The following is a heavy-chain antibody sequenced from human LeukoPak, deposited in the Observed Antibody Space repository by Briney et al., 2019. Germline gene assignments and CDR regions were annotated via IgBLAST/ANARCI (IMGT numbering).Heavy chain of an antibody. CDR3: AKGAADPDY. V-gene: IGHV4-59*01. J-gene: IGHJ4*02. CDR1: GGSISSYY. CDR2: SHYSGST. Sequence: SETLSLTCSVSGGSISSYYWSWIRQPPGKGLEWIGYSHYSGSTNYNPSLKSRVTISLDTSKNQFSLKLSSVTAADTAVYYCAKGAADPDYWGQGTLVTVSS.